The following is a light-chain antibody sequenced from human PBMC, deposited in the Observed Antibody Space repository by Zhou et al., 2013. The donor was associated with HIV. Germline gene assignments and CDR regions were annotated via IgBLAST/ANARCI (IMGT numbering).Light chain of an antibody. V-gene: IGKV2-30*02. CDR1: QSLVHSDGNTY. J-gene: IGKJ4*01. CDR3: MQGTHWPLT. Sequence: DVVMTQSPLSLPVTLGQPASISCRSSQSLVHSDGNTYLTWLQQRPGQSPRRLTYKVSNRDSGVPDRFSGSGSGTDFTLKISRVEAEDVGVYYCMQGTHWPLTFGGGTKVEIK. CDR2: KVS.